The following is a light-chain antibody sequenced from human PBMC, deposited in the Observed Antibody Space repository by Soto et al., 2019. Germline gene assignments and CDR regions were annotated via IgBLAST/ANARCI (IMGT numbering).Light chain of an antibody. CDR2: DAS. V-gene: IGKV1-33*01. J-gene: IGKJ5*01. CDR3: QQYDNLPSIT. CDR1: QDISNY. Sequence: IQMTQSPSSLSASVGDRVTITCPASQDISNYLNWYQQKPGKAPKLLIYDASNLETGVPSRFSGSGSGTDFTFTISSLQPEDIVTYYCQQYDNLPSITFGQGTRLEIK.